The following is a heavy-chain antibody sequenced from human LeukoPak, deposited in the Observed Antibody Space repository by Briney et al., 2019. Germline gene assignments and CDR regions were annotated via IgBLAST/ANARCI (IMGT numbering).Heavy chain of an antibody. J-gene: IGHJ6*03. D-gene: IGHD2-2*01. CDR2: ISGSGGST. V-gene: IGHV3-23*01. CDR3: ARDSQLPTNYYYYYMDV. Sequence: PPGGSLRLSCAASGFTFSSYAMSWVRQAPGKGLEWVSGISGSGGSTYYVDSVKGRFTISRDNAKNSLYLQMNSLRAEDTAVYYCARDSQLPTNYYYYYMDVWGKGTTVTVSS. CDR1: GFTFSSYA.